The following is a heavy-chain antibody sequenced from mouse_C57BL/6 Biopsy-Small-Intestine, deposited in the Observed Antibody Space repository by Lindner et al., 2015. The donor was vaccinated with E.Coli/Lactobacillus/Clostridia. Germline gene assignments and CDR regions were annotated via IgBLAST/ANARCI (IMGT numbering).Heavy chain of an antibody. V-gene: IGHV1-22*01. CDR3: ARHYGSSPFAY. Sequence: VQLQESGPELVKPGASVKMSCKASGCTFTDYNMHWVKQSHGKSLEWIGYINPNNGGTSYNQKFKGKATLTVNKSSSTAYMELRSLTSEDSAVYYCARHYGSSPFAYWGQGTLVTVSA. CDR1: GCTFTDYN. J-gene: IGHJ3*01. D-gene: IGHD1-1*01. CDR2: INPNNGGT.